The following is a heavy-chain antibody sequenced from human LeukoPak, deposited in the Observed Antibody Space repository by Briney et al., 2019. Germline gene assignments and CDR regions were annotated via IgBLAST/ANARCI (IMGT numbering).Heavy chain of an antibody. CDR3: ARLSMVRGVPLYYYYYYMDV. V-gene: IGHV4-34*01. CDR2: INHSGST. J-gene: IGHJ6*03. D-gene: IGHD3-10*01. Sequence: PSETLSLTCAVYGGSFSGYYWSWIRQPPGRGLEWIGEINHSGSTNYNPSLKSRVTISVDTSKNQFSLKLSSVAAADTAVYYCARLSMVRGVPLYYYYYYMDVWGKGTTVTISS. CDR1: GGSFSGYY.